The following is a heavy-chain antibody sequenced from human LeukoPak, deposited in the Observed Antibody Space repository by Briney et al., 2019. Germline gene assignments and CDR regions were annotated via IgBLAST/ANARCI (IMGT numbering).Heavy chain of an antibody. J-gene: IGHJ3*01. CDR2: ISSTSGYI. Sequence: GGSLRLSCAASGLTFSTYSMNWVRQAPGKGLEWVSSISSTSGYIYYADSVKGRFTISRDNAKNSLYLQMNSLRAEDTAVYYCSRGTTFIVVASDALDVWGQGTMVTVSS. D-gene: IGHD3-22*01. CDR3: SRGTTFIVVASDALDV. V-gene: IGHV3-21*01. CDR1: GLTFSTYS.